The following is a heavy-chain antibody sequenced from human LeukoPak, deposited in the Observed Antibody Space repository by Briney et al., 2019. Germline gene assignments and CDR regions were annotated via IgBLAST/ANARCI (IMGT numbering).Heavy chain of an antibody. CDR3: AKGPTVTSGHFDY. Sequence: PGRSLRLSCAASGFTFRSYAMSWVRQAPGKGLEWVASISGSGDITYYADSVRGRFTVSRDKSINTLYLHMNSLRAEDTAVYYCAKGPTVTSGHFDYWGQGTLVTVSS. J-gene: IGHJ4*02. CDR1: GFTFRSYA. D-gene: IGHD4-11*01. V-gene: IGHV3-23*01. CDR2: ISGSGDIT.